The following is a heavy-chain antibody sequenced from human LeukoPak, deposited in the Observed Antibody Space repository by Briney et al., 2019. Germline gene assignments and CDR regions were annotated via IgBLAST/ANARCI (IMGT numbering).Heavy chain of an antibody. D-gene: IGHD3-10*01. CDR2: IYYSGST. CDR1: GGSISSYY. J-gene: IGHJ4*02. Sequence: PSETLSLTCTVSGGSISSYYWGWIRQPPGKGLEWIGYIYYSGSTNYNPSLKSRVTISVDTSKNQFSLKLSSVTAADTAVYYCTLYYYGSGSYEEDYWGPGTLVTVSS. V-gene: IGHV4-59*08. CDR3: TLYYYGSGSYEEDY.